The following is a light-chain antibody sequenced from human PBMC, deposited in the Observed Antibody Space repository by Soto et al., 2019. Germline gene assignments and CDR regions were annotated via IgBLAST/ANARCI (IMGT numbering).Light chain of an antibody. V-gene: IGLV2-14*01. J-gene: IGLJ1*01. CDR3: SSYTSSSAYV. CDR2: DVS. CDR1: SSDVGGYNY. Sequence: LTQPASVSGSPGQSITISCTGTSSDVGGYNYVSWYQQHPGKAPKLMIYDVSNRPSGVSNRFSGSKSGNTASLTISGLQAEDEADYYCSSYTSSSAYVFGTGTKVTVL.